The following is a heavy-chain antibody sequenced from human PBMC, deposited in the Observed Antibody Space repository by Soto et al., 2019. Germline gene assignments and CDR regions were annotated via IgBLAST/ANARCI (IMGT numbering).Heavy chain of an antibody. D-gene: IGHD3-16*02. Sequence: SETLSLTCTVSGGSISSYYWSWIRQPPGKGLEWIGYIYYSGSTNYNPSLKRRVSISVDTSKNQFSLRLTSMTAADTAVYYCARTEYRNKFVIYYYGMDVWGQGTTVTV. V-gene: IGHV4-59*01. CDR2: IYYSGST. J-gene: IGHJ6*02. CDR3: ARTEYRNKFVIYYYGMDV. CDR1: GGSISSYY.